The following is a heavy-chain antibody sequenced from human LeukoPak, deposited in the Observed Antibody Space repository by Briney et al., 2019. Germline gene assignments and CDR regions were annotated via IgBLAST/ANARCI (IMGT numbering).Heavy chain of an antibody. V-gene: IGHV3-23*01. J-gene: IGHJ4*02. CDR1: GFTFSSYA. CDR2: ISGSGGST. Sequence: GGSLRLSCAASGFTFSSYAMSWVRQAPGKGLEWVSAISGSGGSTYYADSVKGRFTISRDNSKNTLYLQMNSLRAEDTAVYYCAKDTRPAVPGVVFLPNYTIAAAVTDYWGQGTLVTVSS. CDR3: AKDTRPAVPGVVFLPNYTIAAAVTDY. D-gene: IGHD6-13*01.